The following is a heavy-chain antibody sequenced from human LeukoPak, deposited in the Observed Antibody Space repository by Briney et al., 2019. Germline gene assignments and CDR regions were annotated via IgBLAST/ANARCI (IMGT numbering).Heavy chain of an antibody. CDR1: GGTLSSYA. V-gene: IGHV1-69*13. CDR2: IIPIFGTA. CDR3: ARGDTAMAPIDY. D-gene: IGHD5-18*01. J-gene: IGHJ4*02. Sequence: SVKVSCKASGGTLSSYAISWVRQAPGQGLEWMGGIIPIFGTANYAQKFQGRVTITADESTSTAYMELSSLRSEDTAVYYCARGDTAMAPIDYWGQGTLVTVSS.